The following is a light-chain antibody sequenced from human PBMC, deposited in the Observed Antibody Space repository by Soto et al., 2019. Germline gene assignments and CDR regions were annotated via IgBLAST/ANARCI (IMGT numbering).Light chain of an antibody. J-gene: IGLJ2*01. CDR1: SSDVGGYND. CDR2: EVN. CDR3: SSYAGSDNLV. V-gene: IGLV2-8*01. Sequence: QSALTQPPSASGSPGQSVTISCTGTSSDVGGYNDVSWYQQHPGKAPKLMIYEVNKRPSGVPDRISGSKSGNTASLTVSGLRAEDEADYYCSSYAGSDNLVFGGGTQLTVL.